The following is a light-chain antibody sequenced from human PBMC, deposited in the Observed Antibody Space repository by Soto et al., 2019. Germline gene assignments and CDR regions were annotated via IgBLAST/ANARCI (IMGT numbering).Light chain of an antibody. CDR2: GAS. V-gene: IGKV3-15*01. J-gene: IGKJ2*01. CDR3: QQYNNWPPYT. CDR1: HGVSSN. Sequence: EIVMTQSPATLSMSPGERATLSCRASHGVSSNLAWYQQKPGQAPRLLIYGASTRATGIPARFSGSGSGTEFTLTISSLQSEDFAVYYCQQYNNWPPYTFGQGTKLEMK.